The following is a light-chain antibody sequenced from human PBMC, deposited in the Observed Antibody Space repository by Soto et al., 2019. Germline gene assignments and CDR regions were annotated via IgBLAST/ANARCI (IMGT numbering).Light chain of an antibody. CDR1: RSNIANNY. V-gene: IGLV1-51*02. CDR2: ENN. J-gene: IGLJ3*02. Sequence: QSVLTQPPSVSAAPGQQVTISCSGSRSNIANNYVSWYQQLPGTAPKLLICENNKRPSGIPDRFSGSKSGTSATLGITGLQTGDEADYYCGTWDSSLSVWVFGGGTKLTVL. CDR3: GTWDSSLSVWV.